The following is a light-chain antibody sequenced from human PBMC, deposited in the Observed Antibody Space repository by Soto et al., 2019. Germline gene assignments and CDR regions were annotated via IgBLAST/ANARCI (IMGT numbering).Light chain of an antibody. Sequence: DFPMTQTTSSLSASARDRVTITCRASQSISRYVNWYQQKPGKAPKLLINAAPSLHTGVPSRFSGSGTGTDFTLTISNLQPEDFTTYYCQQNYNTLITFGQGTRLEIK. CDR1: QSISRY. J-gene: IGKJ5*01. CDR3: QQNYNTLIT. V-gene: IGKV1-39*01. CDR2: AAP.